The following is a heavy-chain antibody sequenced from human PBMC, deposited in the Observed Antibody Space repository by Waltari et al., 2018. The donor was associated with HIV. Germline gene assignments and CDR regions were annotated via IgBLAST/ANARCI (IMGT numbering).Heavy chain of an antibody. D-gene: IGHD3-22*01. CDR3: ARDRGPDYYDSSGYSYYYYDMDV. CDR2: IGSSRYT. Sequence: EVQLVESGGGLVKPRKSLRLSCAASGFTFSTYSMNWVRQAPGKGLEWVSSIGSSRYTYYADSVRGRFSISRDNAKNLLYLQMNSLRAEDTAVYFCARDRGPDYYDSSGYSYYYYDMDVWGQGTTVTVSS. V-gene: IGHV3-21*06. J-gene: IGHJ6*02. CDR1: GFTFSTYS.